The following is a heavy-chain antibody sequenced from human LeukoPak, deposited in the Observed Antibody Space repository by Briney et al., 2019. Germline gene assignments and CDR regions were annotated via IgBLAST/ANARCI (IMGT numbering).Heavy chain of an antibody. V-gene: IGHV6-1*01. D-gene: IGHD3-16*02. Sequence: SQTLSLTCAISGDSVSSNVAAWNWIPQPPSRGLEWLGKTYYRSKWSDDYALSVKSRITVSPDTSKNQFSLQLNSVTPEDTAVYYCARDNRWGTDVWGQGTTVTVSS. CDR3: ARDNRWGTDV. CDR1: GDSVSSNVAA. J-gene: IGHJ6*02. CDR2: TYYRSKWSD.